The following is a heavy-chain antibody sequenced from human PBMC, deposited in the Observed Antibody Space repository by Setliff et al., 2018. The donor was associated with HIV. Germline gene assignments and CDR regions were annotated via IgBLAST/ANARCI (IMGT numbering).Heavy chain of an antibody. CDR2: IYHSGST. CDR1: GGSINTYY. D-gene: IGHD1-26*01. J-gene: IGHJ4*02. CDR3: ARAGMGALRSLFDY. V-gene: IGHV4-38-2*02. Sequence: SETLSLTCTVSGGSINTYYWGWIRQPPGKGLEWIASIYHSGSTYYNPPLKSRVIISVDTSKNQFSLKLNSVTAADTAIYYCARAGMGALRSLFDYWGQGTLVTVSS.